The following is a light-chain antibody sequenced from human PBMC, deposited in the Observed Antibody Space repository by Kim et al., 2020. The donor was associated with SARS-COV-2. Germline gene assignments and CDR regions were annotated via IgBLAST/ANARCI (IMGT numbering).Light chain of an antibody. J-gene: IGLJ2*01. CDR3: QVWDNSLGV. Sequence: SRSHGETATISWTGNYLQSKDVCWDQRTASRSPVLVLYQDNKRPSGIPGRFSGSNSGNTATLTISGTQAMDEADYYCQVWDNSLGVFGAGTQLTVL. CDR2: QDN. CDR1: YLQSKD. V-gene: IGLV3-1*01.